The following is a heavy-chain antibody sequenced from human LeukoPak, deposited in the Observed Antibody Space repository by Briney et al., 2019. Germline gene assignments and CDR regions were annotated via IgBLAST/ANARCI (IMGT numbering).Heavy chain of an antibody. Sequence: SETLSLTCAVYGGSFSGYYWSWIRQPPGKGLEWIGEINHSGSTNYNPSLKSRVTISVDTSKNQFSLTLSSVTGADTAVYYCGRGYSSSWYRNDYWGQGTLVTVSS. CDR2: INHSGST. J-gene: IGHJ4*02. CDR3: GRGYSSSWYRNDY. D-gene: IGHD6-13*01. V-gene: IGHV4-34*01. CDR1: GGSFSGYY.